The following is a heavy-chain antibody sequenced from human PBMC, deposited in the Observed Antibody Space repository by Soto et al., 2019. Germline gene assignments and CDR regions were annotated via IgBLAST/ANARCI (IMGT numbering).Heavy chain of an antibody. Sequence: PGESLKISCKGSGYSFTSYWIGWVRQMPGKGLEWMGIIYPCDSDTRYSPSFQGQVTISADKSISTAYLQWSSLKASDTAMYYCARQARVVITDFVWFDPWGQGTLVTVSS. CDR1: GYSFTSYW. D-gene: IGHD3-22*01. V-gene: IGHV5-51*01. CDR3: ARQARVVITDFVWFDP. J-gene: IGHJ5*02. CDR2: IYPCDSDT.